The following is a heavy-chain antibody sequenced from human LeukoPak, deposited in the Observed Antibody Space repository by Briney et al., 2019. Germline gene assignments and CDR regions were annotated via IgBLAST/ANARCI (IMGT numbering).Heavy chain of an antibody. Sequence: PGGSLRLSCTVSGFTVSTNSMSWVSQAPGEGLEWVSLIDSGGDTHYADSVRGRLTISRDISSNTVFLQMSSVRGEDTAVYYCARTGSGPWAHYYYGMDVWGRGTTVTVSS. CDR2: IDSGGDT. V-gene: IGHV3-66*01. CDR3: ARTGSGPWAHYYYGMDV. D-gene: IGHD2-15*01. J-gene: IGHJ6*02. CDR1: GFTVSTNS.